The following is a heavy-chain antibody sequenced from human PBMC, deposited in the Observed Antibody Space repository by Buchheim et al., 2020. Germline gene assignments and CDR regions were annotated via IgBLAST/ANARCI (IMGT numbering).Heavy chain of an antibody. CDR3: ARKGNKDGYYYYYGMDV. Sequence: QVQLVESGGGVVQPGRSLRLSCAASGFTFSSYAMHWVRQAPGKGLEWVAVISYDGSNKYYADSVKGRFTISRDNSKKTLYLQMNSLRAEDTAVYYCARKGNKDGYYYYYGMDVWGQGTT. V-gene: IGHV3-30*04. D-gene: IGHD2/OR15-2a*01. CDR1: GFTFSSYA. J-gene: IGHJ6*02. CDR2: ISYDGSNK.